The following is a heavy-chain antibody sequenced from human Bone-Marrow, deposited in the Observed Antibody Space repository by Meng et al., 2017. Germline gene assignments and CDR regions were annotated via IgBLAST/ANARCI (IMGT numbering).Heavy chain of an antibody. CDR1: GGSISSSSYY. Sequence: QLPLQSLGPGPGKPSETLSLTCTGSGGSISSSSYYWGWIRQPPGKGLEWIGSIYYSGSTYYNPSLKSRVTISVDTSKNQFSLKLSSVTAADTAVYYCARIEWLAWYFDLWGRGTLVTVSS. CDR2: IYYSGST. J-gene: IGHJ2*01. D-gene: IGHD5-12*01. CDR3: ARIEWLAWYFDL. V-gene: IGHV4-39*07.